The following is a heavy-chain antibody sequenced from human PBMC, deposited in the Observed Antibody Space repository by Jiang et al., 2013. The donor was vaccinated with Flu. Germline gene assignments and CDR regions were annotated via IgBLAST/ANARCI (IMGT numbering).Heavy chain of an antibody. CDR2: TYYSGST. D-gene: IGHD7-27*01. CDR1: GGSISSYY. J-gene: IGHJ4*02. V-gene: IGHV4-59*01. CDR3: ARDSTTGDKGFDY. Sequence: GSGLVKPSETLSLTCTVSGGSISSYYWSWIRQPPGKGLEWIGYTYYSGSTNYNPSLKSRVTISVDTSKNQFSLKLSSVTAADTAVYYCARDSTTGDKGFDYWGQGTLVTVSS.